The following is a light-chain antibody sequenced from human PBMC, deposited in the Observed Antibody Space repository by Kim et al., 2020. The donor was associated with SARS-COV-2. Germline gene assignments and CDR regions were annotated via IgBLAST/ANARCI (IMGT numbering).Light chain of an antibody. CDR3: AAWDASLNGWV. CDR2: SNN. Sequence: GQRVTIAGSGSSSNIGSNTVNWYQQLPGTAPKLLIYSNNQRASGVPDRFSGSKSGTSASLAISGLQSEDEADYSCAAWDASLNGWVFGGGTQLTVL. V-gene: IGLV1-44*01. CDR1: SSNIGSNT. J-gene: IGLJ3*02.